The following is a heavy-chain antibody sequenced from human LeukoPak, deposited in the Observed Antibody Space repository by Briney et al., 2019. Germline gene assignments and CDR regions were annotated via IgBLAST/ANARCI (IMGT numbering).Heavy chain of an antibody. J-gene: IGHJ5*02. CDR1: GGSFSGYY. V-gene: IGHV4-34*01. CDR3: ARGRPGWTTWFDP. CDR2: INHSGST. Sequence: SETLSLTCAVYGGSFSGYYWSWIRQPPGKGLGWIGEINHSGSTNYNPSLKSRVTISVDTSKNQFSLKLSSVTAADTAVYYCARGRPGWTTWFDPWGQGTLVTVSS. D-gene: IGHD3/OR15-3a*01.